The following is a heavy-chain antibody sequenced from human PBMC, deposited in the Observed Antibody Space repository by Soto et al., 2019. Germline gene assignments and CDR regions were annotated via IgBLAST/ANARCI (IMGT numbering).Heavy chain of an antibody. V-gene: IGHV3-13*01. CDR3: ARWGAATVTRYYYYYYGMDV. Sequence: EVQLVESGGGLVQPGGSLRLSCAASGFTFSSYDMHWVRQATGKGLAWVSAIGTAGDTYYPGSVKGRFTISRENAKNSLYLQMNSLRAEDTAVYYCARWGAATVTRYYYYYYGMDVWGQGTTVTVSS. J-gene: IGHJ6*02. D-gene: IGHD4-17*01. CDR1: GFTFSSYD. CDR2: IGTAGDT.